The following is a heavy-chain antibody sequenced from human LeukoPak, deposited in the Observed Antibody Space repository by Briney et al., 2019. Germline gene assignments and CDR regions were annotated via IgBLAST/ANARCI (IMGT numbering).Heavy chain of an antibody. D-gene: IGHD6-19*01. CDR2: IYYSGST. Sequence: PSETLSLTCTVSGGSISSSSYYWGWIRQPPGKGLEWIGSIYYSGSTYYNPSLKSRVTISVDTSKSQFSLKLSSVTAADTAVYYCARQGRGSVAGHDAFDIWGQGTMVTVSS. CDR3: ARQGRGSVAGHDAFDI. J-gene: IGHJ3*02. V-gene: IGHV4-39*01. CDR1: GGSISSSSYY.